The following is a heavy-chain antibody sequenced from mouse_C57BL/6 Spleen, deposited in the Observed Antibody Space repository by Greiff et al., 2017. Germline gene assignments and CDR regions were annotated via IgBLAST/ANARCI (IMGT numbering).Heavy chain of an antibody. D-gene: IGHD2-10*01. CDR3: ARSLLHRDYAMDY. CDR2: IYPGDGDT. CDR1: GYAFSSSW. J-gene: IGHJ4*01. Sequence: QVQLQQSGPELVKPGASVKISCKASGYAFSSSWMNWVKQRPGKGLEWIGRIYPGDGDTNYNGKFKGKATLTADKSSSTAYMQLSSLTSEDSAVYFCARSLLHRDYAMDYWGQGTSVTVSS. V-gene: IGHV1-82*01.